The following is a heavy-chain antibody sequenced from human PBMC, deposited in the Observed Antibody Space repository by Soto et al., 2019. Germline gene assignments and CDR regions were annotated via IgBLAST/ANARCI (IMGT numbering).Heavy chain of an antibody. D-gene: IGHD3-16*01. CDR2: LGTGDDT. CDR1: GLTFSTYD. J-gene: IGHJ2*01. CDR3: ARGGRDWVFEI. Sequence: EVQLVESGGGLVQPGGSLRLSCAASGLTFSTYDMHWVRQPIGKGLEWVAALGTGDDTYYPDSVRGRFTVSSDDVKNSLYLQMGSLTAGDAVFYYCARGGRDWVFEIWGRGTLVIVSS. V-gene: IGHV3-13*01.